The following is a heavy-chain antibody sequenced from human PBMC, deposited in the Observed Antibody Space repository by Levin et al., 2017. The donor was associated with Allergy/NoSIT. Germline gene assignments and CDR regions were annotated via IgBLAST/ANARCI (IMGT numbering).Heavy chain of an antibody. CDR3: AQGGSDFPGGVPGTDV. Sequence: GSGPTLVKPTQTLTLTCTFSGFSLTTSGVGVGWIRQPPGKALEWLAIIYWNDHKRYSPSLKDRLTITKDTSKNQVLLTMTNMDPADTATYFCAQGGSDFPGGVPGTDVWGQGTTVIVSS. CDR1: GFSLTTSGVG. J-gene: IGHJ6*02. D-gene: IGHD3-3*01. V-gene: IGHV2-5*01. CDR2: IYWNDHK.